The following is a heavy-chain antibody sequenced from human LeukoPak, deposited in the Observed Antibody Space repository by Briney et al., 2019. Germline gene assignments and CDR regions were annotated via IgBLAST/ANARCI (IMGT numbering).Heavy chain of an antibody. CDR1: GFSCGSYW. CDR2: INGYGSDT. V-gene: IGHV3-74*01. D-gene: IGHD1-26*01. J-gene: IGHJ4*02. CDR3: TRGGSGTYGEFDY. Sequence: GGSLRLSCAGSGFSCGSYWMHWVRQAPGKGLVWVSRINGYGSDTSYADFVKGRFTISRDNAKNTVYLQVNSLRAEDTAVFYCTRGGSGTYGEFDYWGQGTLVTVSS.